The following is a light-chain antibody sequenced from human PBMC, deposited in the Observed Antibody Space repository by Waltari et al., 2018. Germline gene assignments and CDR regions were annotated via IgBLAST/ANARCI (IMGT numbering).Light chain of an antibody. Sequence: DIVMTQSPDSLAVSLGERATINCKSSQSVFHSSDSKNYLTWYQQKPGQPPKLLIYWASTRQAGVPDRFSGSGSGTDFTLTISSLQAEDVALYDRRQQYSSPLTFGGGTKVEIQ. CDR3: RQQYSSPLT. J-gene: IGKJ4*01. V-gene: IGKV4-1*01. CDR1: QSVFHSSDSKNY. CDR2: WAS.